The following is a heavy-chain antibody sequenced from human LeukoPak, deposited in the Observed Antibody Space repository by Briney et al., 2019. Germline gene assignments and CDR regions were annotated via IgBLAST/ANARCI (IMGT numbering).Heavy chain of an antibody. V-gene: IGHV3-20*04. CDR2: INWNGGST. D-gene: IGHD2-2*01. CDR3: ARDFVVVPAAMSNYYYYYMDV. CDR1: GLTFSNFA. Sequence: PGGSLRLSCAASGLTFSNFAMSWVRQAPGKGLEWVSGINWNGGSTGYADSVKGRFTISRDNAKNSLYLQMNSLRAEDTALYYCARDFVVVPAAMSNYYYYYMDVWGKGTTVTVS. J-gene: IGHJ6*03.